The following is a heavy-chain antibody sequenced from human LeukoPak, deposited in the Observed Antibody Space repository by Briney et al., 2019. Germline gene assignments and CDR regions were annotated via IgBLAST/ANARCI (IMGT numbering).Heavy chain of an antibody. J-gene: IGHJ4*02. Sequence: ASVKVSCKASGYTFTGYYMHWVRQAPGQGLEWMGWMNPNSGNTGYAQKFQGRVTMTRNTSISTAYMELSSLRSEDTAVYYCARGSRGYSGYDYYFDYWGQGTLVTVSS. CDR2: MNPNSGNT. CDR3: ARGSRGYSGYDYYFDY. D-gene: IGHD5-12*01. CDR1: GYTFTGYY. V-gene: IGHV1-8*02.